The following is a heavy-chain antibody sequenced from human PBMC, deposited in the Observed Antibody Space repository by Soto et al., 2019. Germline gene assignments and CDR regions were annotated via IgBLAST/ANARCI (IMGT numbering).Heavy chain of an antibody. CDR1: GGSVSSGSYY. J-gene: IGHJ6*02. V-gene: IGHV4-61*01. CDR2: IYYSGST. D-gene: IGHD5-18*01. Sequence: SETLSLTCTVSGGSVSSGSYYWSWIRQPPGKGLEWIGYIYYSGSTNYNPSLKSRVTISVDTSKNQFSLKLSSVTAADTAVYYCARGEERYSYGYGSYYYYGMDVWGQGTTVTVPS. CDR3: ARGEERYSYGYGSYYYYGMDV.